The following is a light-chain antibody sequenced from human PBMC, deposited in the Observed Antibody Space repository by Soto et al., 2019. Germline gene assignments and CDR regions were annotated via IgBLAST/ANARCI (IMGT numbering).Light chain of an antibody. V-gene: IGLV2-14*01. Sequence: QSALTQPASVSGSPGQSITISCTGTVSDVGGYNSVSWYQQHPGKAPKLMIYEVSQRPSGVSSRFSGSKSGNTASLTISGLQAEDEADYYCNSYTTSYTYVFGSGTKLTVL. CDR2: EVS. J-gene: IGLJ1*01. CDR1: VSDVGGYNS. CDR3: NSYTTSYTYV.